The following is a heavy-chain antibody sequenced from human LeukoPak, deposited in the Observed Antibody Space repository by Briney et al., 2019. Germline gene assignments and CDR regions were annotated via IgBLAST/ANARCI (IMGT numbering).Heavy chain of an antibody. CDR2: FYHSGST. CDR3: ARGEGYFNYYMYV. CDR1: GYSITSGYY. Sequence: PSETLSLTCTVSGYSITSGYYCGWIRQAPGKGLEWIGNFYHSGSTYYNPSLKSRVTISIDTSKNQCSLKLSSMTAADTAMYYCARGEGYFNYYMYVWGKGTTVTVSS. J-gene: IGHJ6*03. D-gene: IGHD1-26*01. V-gene: IGHV4-38-2*02.